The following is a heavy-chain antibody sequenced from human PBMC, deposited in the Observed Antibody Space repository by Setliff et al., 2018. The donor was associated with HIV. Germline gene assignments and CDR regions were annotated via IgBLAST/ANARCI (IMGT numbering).Heavy chain of an antibody. CDR2: ITSDGNNT. CDR1: GFVFGTYA. V-gene: IGHV3-64D*08. Sequence: GESLKISCSGSGFVFGTYALHWVRQAPGKGLQYISAITSDGNNTYYADSVQGRFTISRDNSKKTLFLQMDSLRIDDTSIYYCVKERWSTRYFDLWGRGSLVTVSS. J-gene: IGHJ2*01. D-gene: IGHD6-13*01. CDR3: VKERWSTRYFDL.